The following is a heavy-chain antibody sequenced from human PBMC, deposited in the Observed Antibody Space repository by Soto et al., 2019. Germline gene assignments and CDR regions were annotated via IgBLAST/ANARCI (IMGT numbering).Heavy chain of an antibody. J-gene: IGHJ5*02. CDR2: IIPILGIA. D-gene: IGHD3-9*01. Sequence: SVKVSCKASGGTFSSYTISWVRLAPGQGLDWMGRIIPILGIANYAQKFQGRVTITADKSTSTAYMELSSLRSEDTAVYYCARDLDNVDWLPTRNWFDPWGQGTLVTVSS. V-gene: IGHV1-69*04. CDR3: ARDLDNVDWLPTRNWFDP. CDR1: GGTFSSYT.